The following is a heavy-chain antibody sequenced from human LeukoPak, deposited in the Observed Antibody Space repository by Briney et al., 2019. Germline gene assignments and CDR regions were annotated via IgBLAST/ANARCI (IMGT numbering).Heavy chain of an antibody. CDR2: IYISGST. CDR1: RGSLISYF. J-gene: IGHJ5*02. Sequence: SGTLSLTRTVSRGSLISYFWSWVRQPPGKGRGWMGRIYISGSTTYTPPLTSRVTMSVPTSTNQSSLNLRSVTCSDTAVSYSARRNPGDDRRYPLGGNWFDPWGEGTPVTVSS. V-gene: IGHV4-4*07. D-gene: IGHD3-16*01. CDR3: ARRNPGDDRRYPLGGNWFDP.